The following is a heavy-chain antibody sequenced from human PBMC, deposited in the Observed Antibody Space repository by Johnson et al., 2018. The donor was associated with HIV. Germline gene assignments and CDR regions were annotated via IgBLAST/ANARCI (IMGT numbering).Heavy chain of an antibody. CDR2: ISGGDDST. Sequence: DVQVVESGGGVVQPGRSLRLSCAASGFTFSSYAMSWVRQAPGKALEWVSAISGGDDSTYYADSVKGRFSISRDNSKNTLYVQMNSLRAEDTAVYYCAKGPRADAFDIWGQGTMVTVSS. CDR3: AKGPRADAFDI. V-gene: IGHV3-23*04. J-gene: IGHJ3*02. CDR1: GFTFSSYA.